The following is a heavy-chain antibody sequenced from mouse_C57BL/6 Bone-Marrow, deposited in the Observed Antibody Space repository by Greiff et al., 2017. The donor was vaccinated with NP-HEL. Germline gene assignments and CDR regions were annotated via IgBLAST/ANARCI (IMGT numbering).Heavy chain of an antibody. Sequence: QVQLQQPGAELVRPGSSVKLSCKASGYTFTSYWMDWVKQRPGQGLEWIGNIYPSDSETHYNQKFKDKATLTVDKSSSTAYMQLSSLTSEDSAVYYCARRRVTTGYAMDYWGQGTSVTVSS. J-gene: IGHJ4*01. D-gene: IGHD2-2*01. CDR2: IYPSDSET. CDR1: GYTFTSYW. CDR3: ARRRVTTGYAMDY. V-gene: IGHV1-61*01.